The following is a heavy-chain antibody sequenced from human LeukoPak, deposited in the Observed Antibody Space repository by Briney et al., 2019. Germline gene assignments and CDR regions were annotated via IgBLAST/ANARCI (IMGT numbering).Heavy chain of an antibody. Sequence: SETLSLTCTVSGGSISSYYWSWIPQPPGKGLEWIGFIHYSGGTNYNPPLKSRINISVDTSKNQFSLNLSSVTAADTAVYYCAQGYRYGRFDYWGQGTLVSVSS. CDR3: AQGYRYGRFDY. J-gene: IGHJ4*02. CDR2: IHYSGGT. D-gene: IGHD5-18*01. CDR1: GGSISSYY. V-gene: IGHV4-59*03.